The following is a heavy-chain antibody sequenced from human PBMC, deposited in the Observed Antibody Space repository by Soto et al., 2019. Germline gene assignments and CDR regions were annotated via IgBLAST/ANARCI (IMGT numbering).Heavy chain of an antibody. V-gene: IGHV3-23*01. CDR1: GFPFNDFF. J-gene: IGHJ4*02. CDR3: VEASGGGWPYYFDS. D-gene: IGHD6-25*01. Sequence: GGSLRLSCAASGFPFNDFFMAWVRQAPGKGLEWVAAIRSKTYITYYPDSMRGRFTISRVNSENSIFLQMDFLRAEDSAIYFCVEASGGGWPYYFDSWGPGTLVTVSS. CDR2: IRSKTYIT.